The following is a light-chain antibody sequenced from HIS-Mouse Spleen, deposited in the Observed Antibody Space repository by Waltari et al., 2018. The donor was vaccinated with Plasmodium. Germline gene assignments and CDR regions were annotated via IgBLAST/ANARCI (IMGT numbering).Light chain of an antibody. CDR2: AAS. J-gene: IGKJ4*01. Sequence: AIRMTQSPSSFSASTGDRVTITCRASQGIRSYLAWYQKKPGKAPKLLSYAASTLQSGVPSRFSGSGSGTDFTLTISCLQSEDFATYYCQQYYSYPLTFGGGTKVEIK. CDR3: QQYYSYPLT. CDR1: QGIRSY. V-gene: IGKV1-8*01.